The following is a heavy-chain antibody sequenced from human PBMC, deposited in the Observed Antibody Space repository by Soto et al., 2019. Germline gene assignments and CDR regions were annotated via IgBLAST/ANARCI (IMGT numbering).Heavy chain of an antibody. CDR2: MIPIFGTG. V-gene: IGHV1-69*01. Sequence: QVQLVQSGAEVKKPGSSVKVSCKASGGIFSNYPINWVRQAPGQGLEWMGGMIPIFGTGNYAQKFRARVTITADESMNTVYMELSSLRSEDSAVYYCARLMGGHNDLWTGYFDSWGQGTLVSVSS. CDR3: ARLMGGHNDLWTGYFDS. J-gene: IGHJ4*02. D-gene: IGHD3-3*01. CDR1: GGIFSNYP.